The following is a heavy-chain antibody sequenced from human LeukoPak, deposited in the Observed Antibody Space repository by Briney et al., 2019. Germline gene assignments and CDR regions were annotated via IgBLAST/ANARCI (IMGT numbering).Heavy chain of an antibody. Sequence: PSQTLSLTCTVSGGSISSGGYYWSWIRQHPGKGLEWIGYIYYSGSTYYNPSLKSRVTISVDTSKNQFSLKLSSVTAADTAVYYCATSQTRVGAAGSWGQGTLVTVSS. CDR2: IYYSGST. V-gene: IGHV4-31*03. CDR1: GGSISSGGYY. J-gene: IGHJ4*02. CDR3: ATSQTRVGAAGS. D-gene: IGHD1-26*01.